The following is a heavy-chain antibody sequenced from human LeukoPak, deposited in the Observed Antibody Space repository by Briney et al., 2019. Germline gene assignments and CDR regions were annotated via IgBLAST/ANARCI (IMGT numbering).Heavy chain of an antibody. J-gene: IGHJ4*02. D-gene: IGHD3-9*01. CDR3: ARGALYYDILTGYYSYLFDY. CDR1: GFTFSSYW. Sequence: GGSLRLSCAASGFTFSSYWMSWVRQAPGKGLEWVANIKQDGSEKYYVDSVKGRFTISRDNAKNSLYLQVNSLRAEDTAVYYCARGALYYDILTGYYSYLFDYLGQGTLVTVSS. V-gene: IGHV3-7*03. CDR2: IKQDGSEK.